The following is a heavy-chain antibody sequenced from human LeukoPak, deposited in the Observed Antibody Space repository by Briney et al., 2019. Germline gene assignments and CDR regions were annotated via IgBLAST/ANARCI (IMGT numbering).Heavy chain of an antibody. V-gene: IGHV3-21*01. CDR3: ARTGSHSDYFDY. J-gene: IGHJ4*02. D-gene: IGHD1-26*01. Sequence: GGSLRLSCAASGFTFSSYSMNWVRQAPGKGLEWVSSISSSSSYIYYADSVKGRFTISRDNAKNSLYLQMNSLRAEDTAVYYCARTGSHSDYFDYWGQGTLVTVSS. CDR1: GFTFSSYS. CDR2: ISSSSSYI.